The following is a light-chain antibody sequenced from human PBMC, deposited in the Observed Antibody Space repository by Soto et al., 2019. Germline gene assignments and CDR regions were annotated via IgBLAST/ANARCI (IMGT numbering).Light chain of an antibody. CDR3: SSYTISTTGVV. J-gene: IGLJ2*01. V-gene: IGLV2-14*01. Sequence: QSALTQPASVSGSPGQSITISCTGTSSDIGYYNYVSWHQQHPGKAPKLMIYEVSNRPSGVSNRFSGSTSGDTASLTISGLQAEEEADYFCSSYTISTTGVVFGGGTKLTVL. CDR1: SSDIGYYNY. CDR2: EVS.